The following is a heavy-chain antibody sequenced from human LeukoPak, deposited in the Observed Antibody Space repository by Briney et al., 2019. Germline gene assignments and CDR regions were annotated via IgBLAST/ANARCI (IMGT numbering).Heavy chain of an antibody. CDR2: IYSSGSS. CDR1: GGSISRYY. Sequence: SETLSLTCTASGGSISRYYWSWIRQPAGKGLEWIGRIYSSGSSYYNPSLKSRVTMSVDTSKNQFFLKLSSVTAADTAVYYCARIWAVTALDWYFDLWGRGTLATVSS. V-gene: IGHV4-4*07. J-gene: IGHJ2*01. CDR3: ARIWAVTALDWYFDL. D-gene: IGHD2-21*02.